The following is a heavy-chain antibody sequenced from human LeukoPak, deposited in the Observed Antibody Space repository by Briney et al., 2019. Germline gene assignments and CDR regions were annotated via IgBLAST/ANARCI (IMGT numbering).Heavy chain of an antibody. CDR2: ISSSSSYI. J-gene: IGHJ4*02. D-gene: IGHD6-13*01. CDR1: GLASRFTFTSYA. CDR3: APTRGIAAPTDY. V-gene: IGHV3-21*01. Sequence: PGGSLRLSCAASGLASRFTFTSYAMTWVRQAPGKGLEWVSSISSSSSYIYYADSVKGRFTISRDNAKNSLYLQMNSLRAEDTAVYYCAPTRGIAAPTDYWGQGTLVTVSS.